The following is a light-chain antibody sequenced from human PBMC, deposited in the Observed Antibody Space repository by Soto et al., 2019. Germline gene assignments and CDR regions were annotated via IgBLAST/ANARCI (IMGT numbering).Light chain of an antibody. CDR3: QQHYVTPIT. CDR1: QTLSSW. V-gene: IGKV1-5*03. Sequence: DIQMTQSPSTLSGSVGDRVTITCRASQTLSSWLAWYQQKPGKAPKLLIYKASTRESGVPDRFSGSGSGTDFTLTISSLQAEDVAVYYCQQHYVTPITFGQGTRLEIK. CDR2: KAS. J-gene: IGKJ5*01.